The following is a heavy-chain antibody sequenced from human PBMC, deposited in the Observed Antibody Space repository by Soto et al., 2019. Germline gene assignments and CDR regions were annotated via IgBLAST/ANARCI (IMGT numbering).Heavy chain of an antibody. J-gene: IGHJ3*02. CDR1: GGTFSSYA. D-gene: IGHD5-12*01. CDR3: ARRWSSDGYNLGDAVDI. V-gene: IGHV1-69*01. CDR2: IIPIFGTA. Sequence: QVQLVQSGAEVKKPGSSVKVSCKASGGTFSSYAISWVRQAPGQGLEWMGGIIPIFGTANYAQKFQGRVTITADESTSTAYMGLSSLRSEDTAVYYCARRWSSDGYNLGDAVDIWGQGTMITVSS.